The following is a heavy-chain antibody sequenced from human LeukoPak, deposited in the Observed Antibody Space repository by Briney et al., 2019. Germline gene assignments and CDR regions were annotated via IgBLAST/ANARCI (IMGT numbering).Heavy chain of an antibody. CDR3: ARDPHYYYMDV. CDR1: GFTFDDYG. V-gene: IGHV3-20*04. J-gene: IGHJ6*03. CDR2: INWNGGST. Sequence: GGSPRLSCAASGFTFDDYGMSWVRQAPGKGLEWVSGINWNGGSTGYADSVKGRFTISRDNAKNSLYLQMNSLRAEDTALYYCARDPHYYYMDVWGKGTTVTVSS.